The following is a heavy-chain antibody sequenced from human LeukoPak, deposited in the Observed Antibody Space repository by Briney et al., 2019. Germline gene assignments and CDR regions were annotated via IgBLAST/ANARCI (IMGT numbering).Heavy chain of an antibody. CDR3: ARERPDIAVVPAANYYYYYMDV. Sequence: PSETLSLTCTVSGGSISSYYWSWIRQPPGKGLEWIGYIYYSGSTNYNPSLKSRVTISVDTSKNQFSLKLSSVTAADTAVYYCARERPDIAVVPAANYYYYYMDVWGKGTTVTVSS. CDR1: GGSISSYY. J-gene: IGHJ6*03. CDR2: IYYSGST. V-gene: IGHV4-59*01. D-gene: IGHD2-2*01.